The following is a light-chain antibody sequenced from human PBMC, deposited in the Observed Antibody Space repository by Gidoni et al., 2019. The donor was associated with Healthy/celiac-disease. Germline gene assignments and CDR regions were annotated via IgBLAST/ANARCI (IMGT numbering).Light chain of an antibody. CDR2: AAS. CDR1: QSISNY. Sequence: DIQMTQSPSSLSASVGDRVTITCRASQSISNYLNWYQQKPGKAPKLLIYAASSLQSGVPSRLSGSGSGTDFTLTISSLQPEDFATYYCQQSYSTLLTFGGGTKVEIK. V-gene: IGKV1-39*01. CDR3: QQSYSTLLT. J-gene: IGKJ4*01.